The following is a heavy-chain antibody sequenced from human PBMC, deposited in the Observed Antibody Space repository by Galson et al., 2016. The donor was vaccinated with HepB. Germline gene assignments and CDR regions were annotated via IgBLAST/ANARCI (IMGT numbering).Heavy chain of an antibody. Sequence: SLRLSCAASGFTFSSYAMHWVRQAPGKGLEWVAVISYDGSNKYYADSVKGRFTISRDNSKNTLYLQMNSLRAEDTAVYYCARDRGYSYGYLASYYFDYWGQGTLVTVSS. V-gene: IGHV3-30-3*01. CDR1: GFTFSSYA. CDR3: ARDRGYSYGYLASYYFDY. D-gene: IGHD5-18*01. J-gene: IGHJ4*02. CDR2: ISYDGSNK.